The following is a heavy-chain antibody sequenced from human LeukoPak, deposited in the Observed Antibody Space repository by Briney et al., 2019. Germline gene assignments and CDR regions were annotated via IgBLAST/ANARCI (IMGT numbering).Heavy chain of an antibody. D-gene: IGHD3-16*01. CDR2: VKNRGDGRTT. J-gene: IGHJ4*02. CDR1: TFTKAW. CDR3: TTEYFGGFEY. Sequence: PGGSLRLSCVVSTFTKAWMNWVRQAPGKGLEWVGRVKNRGDGRTTDYAAPVKGRFIISRDDSKKTVYLQMDSLKTEDTAVYFCTTEYFGGFEYRGQGTLVTVSS. V-gene: IGHV3-15*07.